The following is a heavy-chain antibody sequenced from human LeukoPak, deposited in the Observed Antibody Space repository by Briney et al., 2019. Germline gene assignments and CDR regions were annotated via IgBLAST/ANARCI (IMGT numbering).Heavy chain of an antibody. J-gene: IGHJ4*02. Sequence: AAVKVSCKASGYTFTGYYMHWVRQSPGQGLEWMGWINPNSGGTKYAQKFQGRVTMTRDTSISTAYMELSRMTSDDTAVYYCAREDGRDYWGQGTLVTVSS. CDR1: GYTFTGYY. V-gene: IGHV1-2*02. CDR3: AREDGRDY. CDR2: INPNSGGT.